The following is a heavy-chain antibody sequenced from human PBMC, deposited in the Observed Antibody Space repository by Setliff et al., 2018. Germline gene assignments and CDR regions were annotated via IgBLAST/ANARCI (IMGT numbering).Heavy chain of an antibody. Sequence: ASVKVSCKASGYTFTSYGISWVQQAPGKGLAGMGWGSGYNGKTNYAQNLQGRVTMTTDTSTSTAYMELRSLTSDDMAVYYCARVRSPALLAITNNGYDPWGQGTLVTVSS. D-gene: IGHD3-3*01. CDR1: GYTFTSYG. J-gene: IGHJ5*02. V-gene: IGHV1-18*03. CDR3: ARVRSPALLAITNNGYDP. CDR2: GSGYNGKT.